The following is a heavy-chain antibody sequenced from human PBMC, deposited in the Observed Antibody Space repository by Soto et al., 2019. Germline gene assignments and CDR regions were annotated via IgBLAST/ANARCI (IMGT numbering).Heavy chain of an antibody. J-gene: IGHJ6*02. CDR1: GYSFTSYW. CDR2: IYPGDSDT. Sequence: GESLKISCKGSGYSFTSYWIGWVRQMPGKGLEWMGIIYPGDSDTRYSPSFQGQVTISADKSISTAYLQWSSLKASDTAMYYCARHNIAVAGQYYYYYGMDVWGQGTTVTVSS. CDR3: ARHNIAVAGQYYYYYGMDV. V-gene: IGHV5-51*01. D-gene: IGHD6-19*01.